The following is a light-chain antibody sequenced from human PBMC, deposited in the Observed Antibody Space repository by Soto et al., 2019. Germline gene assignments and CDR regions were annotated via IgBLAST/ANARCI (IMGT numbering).Light chain of an antibody. CDR3: QQYGDSPPNT. J-gene: IGKJ2*01. CDR2: GAS. Sequence: EIVLTQSPGTLSLSPGERATLSCRASQSVSNNYLAWYQQKPGQAPRLLIYGASNRATGIPDRFSGSGSGTDFTLTISRLEPEDIAVYYCQQYGDSPPNTFGQGTKLEIK. V-gene: IGKV3-20*01. CDR1: QSVSNNY.